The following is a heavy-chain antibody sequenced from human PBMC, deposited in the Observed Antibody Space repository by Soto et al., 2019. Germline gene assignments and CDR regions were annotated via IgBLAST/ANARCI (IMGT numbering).Heavy chain of an antibody. CDR2: IYYSGST. CDR1: GGSISSGGYY. CDR3: ARVPIGYCSSTSCHDAFDI. Sequence: PSETLSLTCTVSGGSISSGGYYWSWIRQHPGKGLEWIGYIYYSGSTYYNPSLKSRVTISVDTSKNQFSLKLSSVTAADTAVYYCARVPIGYCSSTSCHDAFDIWGQGTMVTVSS. D-gene: IGHD2-2*01. J-gene: IGHJ3*02. V-gene: IGHV4-31*03.